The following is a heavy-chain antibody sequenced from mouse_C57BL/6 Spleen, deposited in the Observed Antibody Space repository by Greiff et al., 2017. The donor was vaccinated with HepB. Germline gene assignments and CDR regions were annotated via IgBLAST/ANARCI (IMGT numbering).Heavy chain of an antibody. CDR2: IDPSDSYT. D-gene: IGHD1-1*01. Sequence: VQLQQPGAELVKPGASVKLSCKASGYTFTSYWMQWVKQRPGQGLEWIGEIDPSDSYTNYNQKFKGKATLTLDTSSSTAYMQLSSLTSEDSAVYYCARWHYGSSYDWYFDVWGTGTTVTVSS. CDR3: ARWHYGSSYDWYFDV. CDR1: GYTFTSYW. V-gene: IGHV1-50*01. J-gene: IGHJ1*03.